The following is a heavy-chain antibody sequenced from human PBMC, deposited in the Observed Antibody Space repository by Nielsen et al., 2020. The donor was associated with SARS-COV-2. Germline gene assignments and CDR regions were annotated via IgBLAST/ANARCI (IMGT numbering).Heavy chain of an antibody. V-gene: IGHV1-3*01. Sequence: ASVKVSCKASGYTFTSYAMHWVRQAPGQRLEWMGWINAGNGNTKYSQKFQGRATITRDTSASTAYMELSSLRSEDTAVYYCARVPKEPMVRGFGWFDPWGQGTLVTVSS. CDR3: ARVPKEPMVRGFGWFDP. CDR1: GYTFTSYA. D-gene: IGHD3-10*01. J-gene: IGHJ5*02. CDR2: INAGNGNT.